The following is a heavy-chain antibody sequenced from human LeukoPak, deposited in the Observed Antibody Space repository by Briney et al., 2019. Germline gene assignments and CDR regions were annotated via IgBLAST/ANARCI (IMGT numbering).Heavy chain of an antibody. Sequence: ASVKVSCKVSGYTLTELSMHWVRQAPGKGFEGMGGFDPEDGETIYAQKFQGRVTMTEDTSTDTAYMELSSLRSEDTAVYYCATGPFTAYNWFDPWGQGTLVTVSS. CDR1: GYTLTELS. J-gene: IGHJ5*02. CDR2: FDPEDGET. CDR3: ATGPFTAYNWFDP. D-gene: IGHD2-21*02. V-gene: IGHV1-24*01.